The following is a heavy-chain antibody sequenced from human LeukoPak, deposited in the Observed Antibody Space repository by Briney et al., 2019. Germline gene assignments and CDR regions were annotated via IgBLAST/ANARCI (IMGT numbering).Heavy chain of an antibody. V-gene: IGHV1-8*01. CDR2: MNPNSGNT. J-gene: IGHJ5*02. CDR1: GYTFTSYD. D-gene: IGHD3-16*02. CDR3: ARGPYHPIFGYDYVWGSYPLLNWFDP. Sequence: ASVKVSFKASGYTFTSYDINWVRQATGQGGEWMGWMNPNSGNTGYAQKFQGRVTLTRNTSISTAYMELSSLRSEDTAVYYCARGPYHPIFGYDYVWGSYPLLNWFDPWGQGTLVTVSS.